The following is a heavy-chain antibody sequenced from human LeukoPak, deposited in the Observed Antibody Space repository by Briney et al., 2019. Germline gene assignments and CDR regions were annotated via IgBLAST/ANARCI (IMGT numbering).Heavy chain of an antibody. CDR3: AREGTVTTAYYYYYYMDV. CDR1: GYTFTSYE. J-gene: IGHJ6*03. D-gene: IGHD4-17*01. V-gene: IGHV1-18*01. Sequence: ASVKGSCKASGYTFTSYEINWGGQATGQGLEWMGWMNPNSGNTNYAQKLQGRVTMTTDTSTSTAYMELRSLRSDDTAVYYCAREGTVTTAYYYYYYMDVWGKGTTVTISS. CDR2: MNPNSGNT.